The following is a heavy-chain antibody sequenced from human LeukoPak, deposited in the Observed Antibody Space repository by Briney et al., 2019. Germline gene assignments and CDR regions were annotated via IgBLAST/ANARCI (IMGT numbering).Heavy chain of an antibody. CDR1: GFTFSSYG. J-gene: IGHJ6*04. CDR3: ARDLSGMDV. V-gene: IGHV3-33*01. CDR2: IWYDGSNK. Sequence: PGRSLRLSCAVSGFTFSSYGMHWVRQAPGKGLEWVAVIWYDGSNKYYADSVKGRFTISRDNSKNTLYPQMNGLRAEDTAVYYCARDLSGMDVWGKGTTVTVSS.